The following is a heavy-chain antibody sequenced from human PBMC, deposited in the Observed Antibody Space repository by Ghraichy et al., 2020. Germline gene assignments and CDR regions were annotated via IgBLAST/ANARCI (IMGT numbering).Heavy chain of an antibody. J-gene: IGHJ6*02. CDR3: ASRPGIHYSGMDV. Sequence: SETLSLTCAVYGGSFSGYYWSWIRQPPGRALEWIGEVDHGGSTNYNPSLKRRVTISVDTSKNQFSLKLSSVTAADTAVYYCASRPGIHYSGMDVWGQGTTVTVSS. CDR1: GGSFSGYY. V-gene: IGHV4-34*01. CDR2: VDHGGST. D-gene: IGHD2/OR15-2a*01.